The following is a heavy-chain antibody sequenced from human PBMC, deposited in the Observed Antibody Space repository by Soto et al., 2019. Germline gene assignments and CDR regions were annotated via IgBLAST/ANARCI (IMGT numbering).Heavy chain of an antibody. CDR3: AKEGTDYRVRGVIIGYGMDV. Sequence: EVQLVESGGVVVQPGGSLRLSCAASGFTFDDYAMHWVRQAPGKGLEWVSLISWDGGSTYYADSVKGRFTISRDNSKNSLYLQMNSLRAEDTALYYCAKEGTDYRVRGVIIGYGMDVWGQGTTVTVSS. V-gene: IGHV3-43D*04. D-gene: IGHD3-10*01. J-gene: IGHJ6*02. CDR2: ISWDGGST. CDR1: GFTFDDYA.